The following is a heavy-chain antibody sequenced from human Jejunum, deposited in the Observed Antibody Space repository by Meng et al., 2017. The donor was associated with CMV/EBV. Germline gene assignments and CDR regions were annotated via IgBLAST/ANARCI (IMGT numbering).Heavy chain of an antibody. CDR2: LYSGGFT. Sequence: SGFSVSSTYMTWVRQVPGKGLEWVSILYSGGFTYYADSVKGRFTISRDNSKNTVFLQMNSLRAEDTAIYYCASPYNSTSAEYFRQWGQGTLITVSS. D-gene: IGHD2/OR15-2a*01. J-gene: IGHJ1*01. CDR3: ASPYNSTSAEYFRQ. CDR1: GFSVSSTY. V-gene: IGHV3-53*01.